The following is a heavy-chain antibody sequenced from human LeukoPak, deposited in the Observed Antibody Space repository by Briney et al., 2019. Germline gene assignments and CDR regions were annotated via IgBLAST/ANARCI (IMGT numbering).Heavy chain of an antibody. J-gene: IGHJ4*02. V-gene: IGHV3-7*01. CDR1: GFRFSSYW. CDR3: ARDGHPFDL. CDR2: INQDGSGK. Sequence: PGGSLRLSCAASGFRFSSYWMSWVRQAPGKGLEWVANINQDGSGKYYVDSVKGRFTISRDNAKNSLYLQMNSLRAEDTAVYYCARDGHPFDLWGQGTLVTVAS.